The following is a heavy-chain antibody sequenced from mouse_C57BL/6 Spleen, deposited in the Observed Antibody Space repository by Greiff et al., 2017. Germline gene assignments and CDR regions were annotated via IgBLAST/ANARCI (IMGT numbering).Heavy chain of an antibody. Sequence: EVKLQESGPGLVKPSQSLSLTCSVTGYSIPSGYYWNWFRQFPGNKLEWMGYISYDGSNNYNPSLKNRISITRDTSKNQFFLKLNSVTTEDTATYYCAREGLTGTADYWGQGTTLTVSS. CDR2: ISYDGSN. CDR3: AREGLTGTADY. D-gene: IGHD4-1*01. CDR1: GYSIPSGYY. J-gene: IGHJ2*01. V-gene: IGHV3-6*01.